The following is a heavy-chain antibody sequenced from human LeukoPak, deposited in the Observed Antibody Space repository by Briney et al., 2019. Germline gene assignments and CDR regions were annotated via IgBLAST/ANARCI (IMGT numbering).Heavy chain of an antibody. CDR2: ISSSGSTI. Sequence: GGSLRLSCAASGFTFSSYEMNWVRQAPGKGLEWVSYISSSGSTIYYADSVKGRFTISRDNAKNSLYLQMNSLRSEDTAVYYCARVGTISVWYYYFYMDVWGKGTTVTVSS. D-gene: IGHD3-16*01. CDR3: ARVGTISVWYYYFYMDV. J-gene: IGHJ6*03. V-gene: IGHV3-48*03. CDR1: GFTFSSYE.